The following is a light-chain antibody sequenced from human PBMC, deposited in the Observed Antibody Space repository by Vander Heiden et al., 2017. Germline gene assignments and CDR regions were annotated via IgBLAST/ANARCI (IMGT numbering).Light chain of an antibody. J-gene: IGKJ2*01. V-gene: IGKV1-39*01. CDR2: AAS. CDR1: QSISSY. CDR3: QQSYSTPPT. Sequence: IQMTQSPSSLSASAGARVTITCRASQSISSYLNWYQQKPGKAPKLLIYAASSLQSGVPSRFSGSGSGTDFTLTISSLQPEDFATYYCQQSYSTPPTFGQGTKLEIK.